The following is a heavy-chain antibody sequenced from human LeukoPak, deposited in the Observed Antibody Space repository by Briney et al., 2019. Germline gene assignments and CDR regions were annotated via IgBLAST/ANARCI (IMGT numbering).Heavy chain of an antibody. Sequence: PGGSLRLSCAVSGFTFSNYWMYWVRQAPGKRLVWVARINSDGSSTTYADSVEGRFTISRDNTKSMLHLQMHSLRVDDSAVYFCTRTTTTAYWYFDLWGRGTLVTVSS. D-gene: IGHD1-1*01. CDR3: TRTTTTAYWYFDL. J-gene: IGHJ2*01. CDR2: INSDGSST. CDR1: GFTFSNYW. V-gene: IGHV3-74*01.